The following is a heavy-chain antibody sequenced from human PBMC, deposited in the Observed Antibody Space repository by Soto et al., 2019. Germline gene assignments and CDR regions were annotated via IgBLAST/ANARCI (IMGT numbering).Heavy chain of an antibody. V-gene: IGHV4-61*01. CDR3: ARVLGDLNFQGAQFDP. Sequence: SETLSLTCTVSGGSVNSGSYYWSWVRQPPGKGLEWIGNIYYTGYINYNPSFTSRVTLFIDLSNNQFSLELRSVTAADTAVYYCARVLGDLNFQGAQFDPWGQGILVTVSS. J-gene: IGHJ5*02. D-gene: IGHD3-16*01. CDR1: GGSVNSGSYY. CDR2: IYYTGYI.